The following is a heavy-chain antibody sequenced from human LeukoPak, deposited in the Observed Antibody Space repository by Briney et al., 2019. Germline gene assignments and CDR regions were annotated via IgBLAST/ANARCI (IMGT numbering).Heavy chain of an antibody. J-gene: IGHJ4*02. V-gene: IGHV1-2*02. CDR1: GYTFTGYY. Sequence: ASVQVSCKASGYTFTGYYMHWVRQAPGQGLEWMGWINPNSGGTNYAQKFQGRVTMTRDTSISTAYMELSRLNSDDTAVYYCARVEYRGSRGYSVYCFDYWGQGSLVTVSS. CDR3: ARVEYRGSRGYSVYCFDY. D-gene: IGHD3-22*01. CDR2: INPNSGGT.